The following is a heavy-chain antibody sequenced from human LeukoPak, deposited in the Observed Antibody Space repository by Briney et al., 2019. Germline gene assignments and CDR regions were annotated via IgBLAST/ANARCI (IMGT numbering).Heavy chain of an antibody. J-gene: IGHJ4*02. D-gene: IGHD4-17*01. V-gene: IGHV1-18*01. Sequence: ASVKVSCKASGYTFTSYGISWVRQAPGQGLEWMGWISAYNGNTNYAQKLQGRVTMTTDTSTSTAYMELRSLRSDNTAVYYCATTDYGDYDGYWGQGTLVTVSS. CDR2: ISAYNGNT. CDR1: GYTFTSYG. CDR3: ATTDYGDYDGY.